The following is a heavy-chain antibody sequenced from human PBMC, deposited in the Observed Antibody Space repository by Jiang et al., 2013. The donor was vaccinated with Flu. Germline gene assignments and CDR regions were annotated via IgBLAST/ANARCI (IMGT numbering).Heavy chain of an antibody. CDR2: ISAYNGNT. CDR1: GYTFTSYG. D-gene: IGHD2-21*01. Sequence: SGAEVKKPGASVKVSCKASGYTFTSYGISWVRQAPGQGLEWMGWISAYNGNTNYAQKLQGRVTITRDTSASTAYMELSSLRSEDTAVYYCARDLRPVILQGRDNTPDYWGQGTLVTVSS. V-gene: IGHV1-18*01. CDR3: ARDLRPVILQGRDNTPDY. J-gene: IGHJ4*02.